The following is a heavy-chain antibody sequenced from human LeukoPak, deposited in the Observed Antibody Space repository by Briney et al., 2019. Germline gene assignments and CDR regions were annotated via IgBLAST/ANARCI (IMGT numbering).Heavy chain of an antibody. CDR2: ISGGTT. J-gene: IGHJ4*02. V-gene: IGHV3-49*03. CDR1: GFTFGDYL. CDR3: SRGSGWLSVY. D-gene: IGHD6-19*01. Sequence: GGSLRLSCTASGFTFGDYLISWFRQAPGKGLGWIGFISGGTTEYAASVKGRFTISRDDSTSIAYLQMNSLTTEDTAVYYCSRGSGWLSVYWGQGTLVTVSS.